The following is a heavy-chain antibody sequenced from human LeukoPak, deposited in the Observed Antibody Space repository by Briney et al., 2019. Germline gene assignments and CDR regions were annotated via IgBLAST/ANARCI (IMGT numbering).Heavy chain of an antibody. CDR1: GFTFSSYW. Sequence: GGSLRLSCAAPGFTFSSYWMHWVRQAPGKGLVWVSRINSDGSSTSYADSVKGRFTISRDNAKNTLYLQMNSLRAEDTAVYYCARDFSLYSGSYSDAFDIWGQGTMVTVSS. CDR3: ARDFSLYSGSYSDAFDI. V-gene: IGHV3-74*01. CDR2: INSDGSST. J-gene: IGHJ3*02. D-gene: IGHD1-26*01.